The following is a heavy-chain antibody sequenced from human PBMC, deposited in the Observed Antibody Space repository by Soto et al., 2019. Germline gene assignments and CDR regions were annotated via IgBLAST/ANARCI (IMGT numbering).Heavy chain of an antibody. Sequence: KTSETLSLTCTVSGGSISSGGYYWSWIRQHPGKGLEWIGYIYYSGSTYYNPSLKSRVTISVDTSKNQFSLKLSSVTAADTAVYYCARVPSVTYYFDYWGQGTLVTVSS. V-gene: IGHV4-31*03. J-gene: IGHJ4*02. D-gene: IGHD4-17*01. CDR2: IYYSGST. CDR3: ARVPSVTYYFDY. CDR1: GGSISSGGYY.